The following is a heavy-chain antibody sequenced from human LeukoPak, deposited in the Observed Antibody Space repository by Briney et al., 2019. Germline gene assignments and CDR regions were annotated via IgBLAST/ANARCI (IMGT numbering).Heavy chain of an antibody. CDR1: GYTFTGYY. Sequence: ASVKVSCKASGYTFTGYYMHWVRQAPGQGLEWMGWINPNSGGTNHAQKFQGRVTMTRDTSISTAYMELSRLRSDDTAVYYCASDYYDSSANLDYWGQGTLVTVSS. J-gene: IGHJ4*02. CDR2: INPNSGGT. CDR3: ASDYYDSSANLDY. D-gene: IGHD3-22*01. V-gene: IGHV1-2*02.